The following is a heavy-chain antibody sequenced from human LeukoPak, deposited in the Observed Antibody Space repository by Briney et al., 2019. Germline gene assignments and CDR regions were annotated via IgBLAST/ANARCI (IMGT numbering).Heavy chain of an antibody. Sequence: ASVKVSCKASGYTFTSYYMHWVRQAPGQGLEWMGIINPSGGSTSYAQKFQGRVTMTRDMSTSTVYMELSSLRSEDTAVYYCASTVTKYGFFDYWGQGTLVTVSS. J-gene: IGHJ4*02. CDR3: ASTVTKYGFFDY. CDR2: INPSGGST. V-gene: IGHV1-46*01. D-gene: IGHD4-17*01. CDR1: GYTFTSYY.